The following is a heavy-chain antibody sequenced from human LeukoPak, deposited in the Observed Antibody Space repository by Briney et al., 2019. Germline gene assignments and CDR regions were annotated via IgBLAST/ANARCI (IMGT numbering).Heavy chain of an antibody. CDR1: GGSISSYY. CDR2: IYYSGST. J-gene: IGHJ6*03. V-gene: IGHV4-59*01. CDR3: ARGDYYYYYYMDV. Sequence: SETLSLTCTASGGSISSYYWSWIRQPPGKGLEWIGYIYYSGSTNYNPSLKSRVTISVDTSKNQFSLKLSSVTAADTAVYYCARGDYYYYYYMDVWGKGTTVTVSS.